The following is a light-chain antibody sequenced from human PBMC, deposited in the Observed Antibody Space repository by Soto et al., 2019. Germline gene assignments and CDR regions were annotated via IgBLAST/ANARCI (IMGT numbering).Light chain of an antibody. CDR2: TAS. J-gene: IGKJ1*01. CDR3: QKYDGVPWT. CDR1: QDISHY. V-gene: IGKV1-27*01. Sequence: IQMTQSPSSLSASVGDRVTITCRASQDISHYLAWYQQRPGKVPKLLIHTASTLQSGVSSRFSGSGSGTDFTLTISSLQPEDVATYYCQKYDGVPWTFGRGTKVEIK.